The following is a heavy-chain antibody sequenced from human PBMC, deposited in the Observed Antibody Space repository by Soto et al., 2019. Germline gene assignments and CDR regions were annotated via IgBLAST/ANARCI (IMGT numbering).Heavy chain of an antibody. CDR3: ARQTYSAAYIVVVESTMVLDAFDV. J-gene: IGHJ3*01. CDR1: GGSISSSSYY. CDR2: MYYSGST. V-gene: IGHV4-39*01. D-gene: IGHD2-2*01. Sequence: QLQLQESGPGLVKPSETLSLTCTVSGGSISSSSYYWGWIRQPPGKGLEWIGSMYYSGSTYYNPSLKSRVTISVDTSSNQLSRKLSSVTASDTAVYYCARQTYSAAYIVVVESTMVLDAFDVWGQGTMVTASS.